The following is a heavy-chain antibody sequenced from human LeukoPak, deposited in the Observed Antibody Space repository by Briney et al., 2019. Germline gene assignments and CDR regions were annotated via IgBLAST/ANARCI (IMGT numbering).Heavy chain of an antibody. J-gene: IGHJ4*02. Sequence: ASVKVSCKVSVYTFTDYYMHWVQQAPGKGLEWMGLVDPEGGETIYAEKFQGRVTITADTSTDTAYMELSSLRSEDTAVYYCATSVDTAMAELDYWGQGTLVTVSS. CDR3: ATSVDTAMAELDY. V-gene: IGHV1-69-2*01. CDR2: VDPEGGET. D-gene: IGHD5-18*01. CDR1: VYTFTDYY.